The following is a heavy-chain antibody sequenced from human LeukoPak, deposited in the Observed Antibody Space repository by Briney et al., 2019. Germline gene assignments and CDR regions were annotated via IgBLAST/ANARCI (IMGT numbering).Heavy chain of an antibody. CDR2: INHSGST. J-gene: IGHJ4*02. V-gene: IGHV4-34*01. CDR3: ARVTAGDNDY. Sequence: SETLSLTCAVYGGSFSGYYWSWIRQPPGKGLEWIGEINHSGSTNYNPSLKSRVTISVDTSKNRFSLKLSSVTAADTAVYYCARVTAGDNDYWGQGTLVTVSS. CDR1: GGSFSGYY. D-gene: IGHD2-21*01.